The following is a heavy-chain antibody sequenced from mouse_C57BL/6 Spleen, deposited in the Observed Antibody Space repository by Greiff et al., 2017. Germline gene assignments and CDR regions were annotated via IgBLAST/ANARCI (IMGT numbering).Heavy chain of an antibody. CDR2: ISSGGDYI. CDR3: TRDNYGSSYDY. CDR1: GFTFSSYA. J-gene: IGHJ2*01. Sequence: EVMLVESGEGLVKPGGSLKLSCAASGFTFSSYAMSWVRQTPEQRLEWVAYISSGGDYIYYADTVKGRFTISRDNARNTLYLQMSSLKSEDTAMYYCTRDNYGSSYDYWGQGTTLTVPS. V-gene: IGHV5-9-1*02. D-gene: IGHD1-1*01.